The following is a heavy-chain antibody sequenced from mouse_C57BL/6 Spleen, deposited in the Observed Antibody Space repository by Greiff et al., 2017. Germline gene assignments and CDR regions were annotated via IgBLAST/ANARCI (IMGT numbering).Heavy chain of an antibody. J-gene: IGHJ1*03. D-gene: IGHD2-1*01. CDR2: IYPGDGDT. Sequence: VQLQQPGAELVKPGASVKMSCKASGYTFTSSWMNWVKQRPGKGLEWIGRIYPGDGDTNYNGKFKGKATLTADKSSSTAYMQLSSLTSEDSAVYFCAREDYGNPVLDVWGTGTTVTVSS. CDR3: AREDYGNPVLDV. CDR1: GYTFTSSW. V-gene: IGHV1-82*01.